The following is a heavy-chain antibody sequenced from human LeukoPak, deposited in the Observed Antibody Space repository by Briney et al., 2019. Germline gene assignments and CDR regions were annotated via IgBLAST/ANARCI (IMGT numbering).Heavy chain of an antibody. D-gene: IGHD3-22*01. CDR2: IYSGGST. Sequence: GGSLRLSCAASGFTVSSNYMSWVRQAPGKGLEWVSVIYSGGSTYYADSVKGRFTISRDNSKNTLYLQMNSLRAEDTAVYYCARGHYYDSSGYYLDYWGQGTLVTVSS. V-gene: IGHV3-66*01. CDR3: ARGHYYDSSGYYLDY. J-gene: IGHJ4*02. CDR1: GFTVSSNY.